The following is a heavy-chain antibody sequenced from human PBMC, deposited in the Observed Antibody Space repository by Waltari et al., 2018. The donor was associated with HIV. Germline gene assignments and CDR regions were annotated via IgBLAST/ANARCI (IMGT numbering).Heavy chain of an antibody. Sequence: QLVPSGAEVKTPGESLKIPCKGSASRFTTDWIACVRLLPEKGLEWMGIIYPGDSDTIYSPSCQGKVTMSVARSINTAYVQWSSLKASDSAMYFCARVSDYMFDGRGTVGNFDLWGRGTLLIVSS. CDR3: ARVSDYMFDGRGTVGNFDL. D-gene: IGHD3-10*02. V-gene: IGHV5-51*01. J-gene: IGHJ2*01. CDR1: ASRFTTDW. CDR2: IYPGDSDT.